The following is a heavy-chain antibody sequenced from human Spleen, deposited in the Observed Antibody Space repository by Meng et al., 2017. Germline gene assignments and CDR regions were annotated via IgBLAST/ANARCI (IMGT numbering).Heavy chain of an antibody. Sequence: QGRLQRWAAGLLKPSATLSLTCVVSGGSFSDYYWSWIRQPPGKGLEWIGEIHHSGRTNYNPSLESRATISVDTSQNNLSLKLSSVTAADSAVYYCARGPTTMAHDFDYWGQGTLVTVSS. D-gene: IGHD4-11*01. CDR3: ARGPTTMAHDFDY. CDR1: GGSFSDYY. V-gene: IGHV4-34*01. CDR2: IHHSGRT. J-gene: IGHJ4*02.